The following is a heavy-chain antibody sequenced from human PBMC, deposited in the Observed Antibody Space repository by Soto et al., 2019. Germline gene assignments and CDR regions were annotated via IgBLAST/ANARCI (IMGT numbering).Heavy chain of an antibody. CDR1: GYTFTGYY. Sequence: ASVTVSCTTSGYTFTGYYMHWVRQAPGQGLEWMGWINPNSGGTNYAQKFQGWVTMTRDTSISTAYMELSRLTSDDTAVYYCARAIGYCSGGSCPHTYYYMDVWGQGTTVTVSS. D-gene: IGHD2-15*01. CDR2: INPNSGGT. CDR3: ARAIGYCSGGSCPHTYYYMDV. J-gene: IGHJ6*02. V-gene: IGHV1-2*04.